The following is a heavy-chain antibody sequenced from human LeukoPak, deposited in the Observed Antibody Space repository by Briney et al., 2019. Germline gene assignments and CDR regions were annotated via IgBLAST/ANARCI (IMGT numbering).Heavy chain of an antibody. CDR2: IYYSGST. V-gene: IGHV4-31*03. D-gene: IGHD2/OR15-2a*01. J-gene: IGHJ4*02. CDR1: GGSISSGGYY. Sequence: SQTLSLTCTVSGGSISSGGYYWSRIRQHPGEGLEWIGYIYYSGSTYYNPSLKSRVTISLDTSKNQFSLKLSSVTAADTAVYYCAGHHPRNTVDFWGQGTLVTVSS. CDR3: AGHHPRNTVDF.